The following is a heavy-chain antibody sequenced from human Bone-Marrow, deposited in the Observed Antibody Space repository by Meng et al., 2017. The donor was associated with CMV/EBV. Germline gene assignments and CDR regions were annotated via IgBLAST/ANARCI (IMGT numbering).Heavy chain of an antibody. CDR1: FTFSSYS. V-gene: IGHV3-21*01. J-gene: IGHJ3*02. CDR3: ARAVPVGATTSSDAFDI. CDR2: ISSSSSYI. D-gene: IGHD1-26*01. Sequence: FTFSSYSMNWVLQAPGKGLEWVSSISSSSSYIYYADSVKGRFTISRDNAKNSLYLQMNSLRAEDTAVYYCARAVPVGATTSSDAFDIWGQGTMVTVSS.